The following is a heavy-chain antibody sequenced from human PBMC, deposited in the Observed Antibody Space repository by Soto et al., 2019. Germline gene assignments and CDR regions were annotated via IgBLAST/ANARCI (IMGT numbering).Heavy chain of an antibody. Sequence: QVQLVESGGGAGQPGRSLRLSCAASGFTFSNNGIHWVRQAPGKGLEWVAVISSDGINKYYADSVKGRSTISRDNSKNTLFLRMNSLRVEDTAVYYCAMDVYGGSSRFDYWGQGTLVTVSS. CDR3: AMDVYGGSSRFDY. J-gene: IGHJ4*02. V-gene: IGHV3-30*03. CDR2: ISSDGINK. CDR1: GFTFSNNG. D-gene: IGHD2-15*01.